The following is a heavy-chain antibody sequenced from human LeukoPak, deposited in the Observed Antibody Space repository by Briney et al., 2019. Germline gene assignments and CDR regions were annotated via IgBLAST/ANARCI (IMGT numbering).Heavy chain of an antibody. J-gene: IGHJ4*02. CDR1: GGTFSSYA. D-gene: IGHD3-10*01. V-gene: IGHV1-69*06. Sequence: GASVKVSCKASGGTFSSYAISWVRQAPGQGLEWMGGIIPIFGTANYAQKFQGRVTITADKSTSTAYMELSSLRSEDTAVYYCARGKNYYGTYYFDYWGQGTLVTVSS. CDR2: IIPIFGTA. CDR3: ARGKNYYGTYYFDY.